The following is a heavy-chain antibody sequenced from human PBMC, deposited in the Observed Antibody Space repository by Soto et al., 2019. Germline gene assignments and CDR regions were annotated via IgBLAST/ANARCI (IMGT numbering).Heavy chain of an antibody. CDR2: INAGNGNT. Sequence: WASVKVSCKASGYTFTSYAMHWVRQAPGQRLEWMGWINAGNGNTKYSQKFQGRVTITRDTSASTAYMELSSLRSEDTAVYYCAREAYSHEPRYALYGMDVWGQGTTVTVSS. J-gene: IGHJ6*02. D-gene: IGHD5-18*01. CDR3: AREAYSHEPRYALYGMDV. CDR1: GYTFTSYA. V-gene: IGHV1-3*01.